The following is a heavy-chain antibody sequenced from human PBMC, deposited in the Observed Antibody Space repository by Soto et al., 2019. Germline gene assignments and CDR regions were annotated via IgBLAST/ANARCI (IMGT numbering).Heavy chain of an antibody. CDR1: GGSSSNSRYY. CDR2: IYYSGIT. J-gene: IGHJ4*02. D-gene: IGHD2-15*01. Sequence: QLQLRESGTGLVKPSETMSLTCTVSGGSSSNSRYYWGWIRQPPGKGLEWIGSIYYSGITYYNPSLRSRVSRSVDTSRTQFYLKLSSVTAADTAVYYCARSVTWYRDSAFWGQGTLVTVSS. CDR3: ARSVTWYRDSAF. V-gene: IGHV4-39*01.